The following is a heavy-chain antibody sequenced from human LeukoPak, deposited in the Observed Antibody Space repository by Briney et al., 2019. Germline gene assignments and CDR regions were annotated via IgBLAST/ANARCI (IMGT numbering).Heavy chain of an antibody. CDR3: ARDSVLMVRGVIITGQPANNDAFDI. D-gene: IGHD3-10*01. V-gene: IGHV1-69*01. CDR2: IIPILGTA. CDR1: GGTFSSYA. Sequence: SVKVSCKASGGTFSSYAISWVRQAPGQGLEWMGGIIPILGTANYAQKFQGRVTITADESTSTAYMELSSLRSEDTAVYYCARDSVLMVRGVIITGQPANNDAFDIWGQGTMVTVSS. J-gene: IGHJ3*02.